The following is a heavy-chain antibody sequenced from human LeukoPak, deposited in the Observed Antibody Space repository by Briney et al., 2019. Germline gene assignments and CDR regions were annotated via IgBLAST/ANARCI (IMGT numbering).Heavy chain of an antibody. Sequence: GGSLRLSCAASGFTFSSYGMHWVRQAPGKGLEWVSNIISSGGTTDYADSVKGRFTISRDNSKNTPYLQMNNLRAEDTAVYYCAKDRDFWSGYYPIFDYWGQGTLVTVSS. CDR3: AKDRDFWSGYYPIFDY. CDR2: IISSGGTT. J-gene: IGHJ4*02. V-gene: IGHV3-23*01. D-gene: IGHD3-3*01. CDR1: GFTFSSYG.